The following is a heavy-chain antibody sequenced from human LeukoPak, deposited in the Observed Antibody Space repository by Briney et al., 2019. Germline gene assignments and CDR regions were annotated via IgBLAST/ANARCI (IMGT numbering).Heavy chain of an antibody. CDR1: GYTFTSYY. V-gene: IGHV1-69*13. J-gene: IGHJ4*02. D-gene: IGHD6-13*01. CDR3: ARDSSSWSGSYYFDY. Sequence: SVKVSCKASGYTFTSYYMHWVRQAPGQGLEWMGGIIPIFGTANYAQKFQGRVTITADESTSTAYMELSSLRSEDTAVYYCARDSSSWSGSYYFDYWGQGTLVTVSS. CDR2: IIPIFGTA.